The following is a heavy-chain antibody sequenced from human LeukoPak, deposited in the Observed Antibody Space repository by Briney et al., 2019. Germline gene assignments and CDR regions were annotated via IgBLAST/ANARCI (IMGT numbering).Heavy chain of an antibody. D-gene: IGHD4-17*01. J-gene: IGHJ4*02. CDR1: GFTFSNAW. CDR2: IKSKTDGGTT. V-gene: IGHV3-15*01. CDR3: TTVPPWVTTGYFNY. Sequence: GGSLRLSCATSGFTFSNAWMSWVRQAPGKGLEWVGRIKSKTDGGTTEYAAPVKGRFTISRDDSKNTVYLQMNSLKIDDTAVYYCTTVPPWVTTGYFNYWGQGTLVTASS.